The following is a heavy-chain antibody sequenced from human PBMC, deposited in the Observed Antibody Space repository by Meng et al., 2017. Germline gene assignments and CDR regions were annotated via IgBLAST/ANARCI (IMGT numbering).Heavy chain of an antibody. J-gene: IGHJ4*02. CDR3: AKDGFVA. V-gene: IGHV3-23*04. D-gene: IGHD5-12*01. Sequence: EVKLGGSGGGLVQPGGSLRPSCAASGFTFSNYTMSWVRQAPGKGLEWVSGISGSGIFTYYANSVRGRFTISRDNSKNTLFLQMNSLRAEDTAIYYCAKDGFVAGGQGTLVTVSS. CDR2: ISGSGIFT. CDR1: GFTFSNYT.